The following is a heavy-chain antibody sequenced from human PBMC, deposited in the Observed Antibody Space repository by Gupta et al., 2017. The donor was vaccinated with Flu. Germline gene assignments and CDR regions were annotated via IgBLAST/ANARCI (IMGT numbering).Heavy chain of an antibody. D-gene: IGHD2-21*02. CDR3: ARRVYCGGDCYGGFDY. Sequence: PGKGLEWIASVRVYYSGRASYNPSLRSRVTISGDTSKNQFSLTLSSVTAADTAVYYCARRVYCGGDCYGGFDYWGQGTLVTVSS. J-gene: IGHJ4*02. V-gene: IGHV4-39*01. CDR2: VRVYYSGRA.